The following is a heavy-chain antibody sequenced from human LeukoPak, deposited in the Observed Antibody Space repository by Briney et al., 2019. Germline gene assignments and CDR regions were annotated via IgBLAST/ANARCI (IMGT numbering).Heavy chain of an antibody. Sequence: GGSLRLSCAASGFTFDDDGMTWVRQAPGKGLEWVANIKQDGSEKYYVDSVKGRFTISRDNAKNSLYLQMNSLRAEDTAVYYCARRKDCQHWGQGTLVTVSS. J-gene: IGHJ4*02. CDR1: GFTFDDDG. V-gene: IGHV3-7*01. CDR2: IKQDGSEK. D-gene: IGHD2-21*01. CDR3: ARRKDCQH.